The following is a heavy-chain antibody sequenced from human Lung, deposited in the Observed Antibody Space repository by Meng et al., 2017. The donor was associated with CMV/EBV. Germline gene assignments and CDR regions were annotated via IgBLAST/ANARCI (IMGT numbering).Heavy chain of an antibody. D-gene: IGHD3-22*01. CDR1: GFNVGTYW. V-gene: IGHV3-7*04. CDR3: ARVPSSGYSPFDS. J-gene: IGHJ4*02. Sequence: GESLKISCAASGFNVGTYWMTWVRQAPGKGLQWVANINQEGNWRAYVDSVKGRFTISRDNARNSVYLQMNSLRPEDTGVFYCARVPSSGYSPFDSWGPGTRVTVSS. CDR2: INQEGNWR.